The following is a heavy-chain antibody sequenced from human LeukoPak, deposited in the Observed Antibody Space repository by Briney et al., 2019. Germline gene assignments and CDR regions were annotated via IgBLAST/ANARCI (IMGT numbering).Heavy chain of an antibody. Sequence: SETLSLTCTVSGGSISSYYWSWIRQPPGKRLEWIGYTSYSGSTDYNPSLKSRVTMSVDTSKNQFSLKLSSVTAADTAVYYCGRRTYYDTLTGYTYWYFDPWGRGTLVTVSS. V-gene: IGHV4-59*01. J-gene: IGHJ2*01. CDR2: TSYSGST. D-gene: IGHD3-9*01. CDR3: GRRTYYDTLTGYTYWYFDP. CDR1: GGSISSYY.